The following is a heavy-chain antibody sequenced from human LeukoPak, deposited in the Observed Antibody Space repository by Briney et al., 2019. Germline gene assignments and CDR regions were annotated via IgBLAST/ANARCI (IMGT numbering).Heavy chain of an antibody. CDR2: ISSSGSTI. V-gene: IGHV3-11*01. CDR3: ARDAHYYDSSGYYYYAFDI. D-gene: IGHD3-22*01. Sequence: GGSLRLSCAASGFTFSDYYMSWIRQAPGKGQEWVSYISSSGSTIYYADSVKGRFTISRDNAKNSLYLQMNSLRAEDTAVYYCARDAHYYDSSGYYYYAFDIWGQGTMVTVSS. CDR1: GFTFSDYY. J-gene: IGHJ3*02.